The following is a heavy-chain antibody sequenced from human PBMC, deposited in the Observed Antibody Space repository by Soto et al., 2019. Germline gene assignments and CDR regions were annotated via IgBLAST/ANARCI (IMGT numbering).Heavy chain of an antibody. D-gene: IGHD5-12*01. CDR2: ISYDGSNK. J-gene: IGHJ6*02. V-gene: IGHV3-30*18. CDR1: GFTFCSYG. CDR3: AKEGKWLQPYYYYGMDV. Sequence: QVQLVESGGGVVQPGRSLRLSCAASGFTFCSYGMHWVRQAPGKGLEWVAVISYDGSNKYYADSVKGRFTISRDNSKNMLYLQMNSLRAEDTAVYYCAKEGKWLQPYYYYGMDVWGQGTTVTVSS.